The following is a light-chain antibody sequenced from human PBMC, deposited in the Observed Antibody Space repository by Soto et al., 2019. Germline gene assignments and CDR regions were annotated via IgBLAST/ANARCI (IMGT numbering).Light chain of an antibody. V-gene: IGKV1-5*03. J-gene: IGKJ2*01. Sequence: DIQMTQSPSTLSASVGDTVTITCRASQSISNWLAWYQQKPGQAPKLLIHKASTLESGVPSRFSGSGSWTEFTLTISSLQPDDFAPFYCQQYDRFPYTFGQGTKLEIK. CDR2: KAS. CDR3: QQYDRFPYT. CDR1: QSISNW.